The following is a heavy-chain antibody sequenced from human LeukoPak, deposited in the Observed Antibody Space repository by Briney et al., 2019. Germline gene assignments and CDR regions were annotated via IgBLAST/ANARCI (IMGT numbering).Heavy chain of an antibody. V-gene: IGHV3-30*18. CDR3: AKGAHYFDY. Sequence: GGSLRLSCAASGFTFSSYGMHWVRQAPGKGLEWVAVVSYDGSNKYYADSVKGRFTISRDNSKNTLYLQMNSLRAEDTAVYYCAKGAHYFDYWGQGTLVTVSS. J-gene: IGHJ4*02. CDR2: VSYDGSNK. CDR1: GFTFSSYG.